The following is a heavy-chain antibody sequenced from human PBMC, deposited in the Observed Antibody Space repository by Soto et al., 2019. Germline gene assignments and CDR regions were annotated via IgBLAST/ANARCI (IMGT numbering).Heavy chain of an antibody. CDR3: ANNAASAHNYFWSGYWARAHYYGLDV. V-gene: IGHV3-23*01. D-gene: IGHD3-3*01. CDR2: ISGSGGSI. J-gene: IGHJ6*02. CDR1: GFTFSRYA. Sequence: GGSLRLSCAASGFTFSRYAMRWVRQALGKEMEWVSAISGSGGSIDYEDCVKGRFTINRDNSKNTGYLQMKSQRDESTAVCYSANNAASAHNYFWSGYWARAHYYGLDVWGQETTVTFSS.